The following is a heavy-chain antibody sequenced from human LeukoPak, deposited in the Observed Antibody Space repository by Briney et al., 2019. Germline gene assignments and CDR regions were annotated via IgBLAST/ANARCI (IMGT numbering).Heavy chain of an antibody. CDR1: GASISGSGYY. V-gene: IGHV4-39*07. J-gene: IGHJ4*02. CDR2: IYSSGST. CDR3: ARPTVTTIGGFVY. D-gene: IGHD4-11*01. Sequence: SETLSLTCAVSGASISGSGYYWGWIRQPPGKGLEWIGNIYSSGSTYYNASLQSRVTISIDTSRNQFSLKLSSVTAADTAVYYCARPTVTTIGGFVYWGQGTLVTVSS.